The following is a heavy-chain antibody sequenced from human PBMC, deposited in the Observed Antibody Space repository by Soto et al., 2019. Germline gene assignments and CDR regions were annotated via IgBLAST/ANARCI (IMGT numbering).Heavy chain of an antibody. V-gene: IGHV1-2*04. Sequence: QVQLVQSGAEVKKPGASVKVSRKASGYTFTGYYMHWMRQAPGKGLEWMGWINPNSGETDYAQNYQGWVTMTRDMSISTAYMELSRLKSNDTAVYYCARGGGLNYYYNIDVWGKGTTVTVSS. J-gene: IGHJ6*03. CDR2: INPNSGET. CDR1: GYTFTGYY. CDR3: ARGGGLNYYYNIDV.